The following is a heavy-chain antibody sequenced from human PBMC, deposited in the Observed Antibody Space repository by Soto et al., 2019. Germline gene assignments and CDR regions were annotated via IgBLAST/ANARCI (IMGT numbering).Heavy chain of an antibody. V-gene: IGHV3-48*03. J-gene: IGHJ4*02. D-gene: IGHD3-22*01. CDR3: ARAPITMIVVAKPYFDY. Sequence: GGSLRLSCAASGFTFSSYEMNWVRQAQGKGLEWVSYISSSGSTIYYADSVKGRFTISRDNAKNSLYLQMNSLRAEDTAVYYCARAPITMIVVAKPYFDYWGQGTLVTVSS. CDR2: ISSSGSTI. CDR1: GFTFSSYE.